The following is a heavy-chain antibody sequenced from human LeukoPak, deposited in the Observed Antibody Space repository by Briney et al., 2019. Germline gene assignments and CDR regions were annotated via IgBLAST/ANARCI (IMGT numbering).Heavy chain of an antibody. Sequence: ASVKVSCKASGYTFTGYYMHWVRQAPGQGLEWMGRINPNNGGANYAQNFQGRVTVTRDTSISTVYMELTRLRSDDTAFYYCARGGNYSYGYWGQGTLVTVSS. J-gene: IGHJ4*02. V-gene: IGHV1-2*06. CDR1: GYTFTGYY. CDR3: ARGGNYSYGY. D-gene: IGHD5-18*01. CDR2: INPNNGGA.